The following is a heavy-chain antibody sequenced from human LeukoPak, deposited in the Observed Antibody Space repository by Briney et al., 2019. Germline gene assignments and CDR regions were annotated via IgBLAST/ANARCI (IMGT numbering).Heavy chain of an antibody. V-gene: IGHV3-23*01. J-gene: IGHJ6*03. CDR1: GFTFSSYA. CDR2: ISGSGGST. CDR3: AKAQKVLRFLWYYYYTDV. D-gene: IGHD3-3*01. Sequence: PGGSLRLSCAASGFTFSSYAMSWVRQAPGKGLEWVSAISGSGGSTYYADSVKGRFTISRDNSKNTLYLQMNSLRAEDTAVYYCAKAQKVLRFLWYYYYTDVWGKGTTVTVSS.